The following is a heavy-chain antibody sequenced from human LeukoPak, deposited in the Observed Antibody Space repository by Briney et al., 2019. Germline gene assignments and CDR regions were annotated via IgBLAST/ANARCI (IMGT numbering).Heavy chain of an antibody. CDR1: GGSFSGYY. CDR3: ARVSYYDSSGNRGAFDY. Sequence: PSETLSLTCAVYGGSFSGYYWSWIRQPPGKGLEWIGVINHSGSTNYNPSLKSRVTISVDTSKNQFSLKLSSVTAADTAVYYCARVSYYDSSGNRGAFDYWGQGTLVTVSS. V-gene: IGHV4-34*01. D-gene: IGHD3-22*01. CDR2: INHSGST. J-gene: IGHJ4*02.